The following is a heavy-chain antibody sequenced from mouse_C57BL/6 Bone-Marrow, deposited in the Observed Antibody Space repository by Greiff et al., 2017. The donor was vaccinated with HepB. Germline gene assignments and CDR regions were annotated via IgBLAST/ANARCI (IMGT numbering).Heavy chain of an antibody. D-gene: IGHD1-1*01. CDR3: VRLSYGSSLRYFDV. Sequence: EVKLMESGGGLVQPKGSLKLSCAASGFSFNTYAMNWVRQAPGKGLEWVARIRSKSNNYATYYADSVKDRFTISRDDSESMLYLQMNNLKTEDTAMYYCVRLSYGSSLRYFDVWGTGTTVTVSS. CDR1: GFSFNTYA. J-gene: IGHJ1*03. V-gene: IGHV10-1*01. CDR2: IRSKSNNYAT.